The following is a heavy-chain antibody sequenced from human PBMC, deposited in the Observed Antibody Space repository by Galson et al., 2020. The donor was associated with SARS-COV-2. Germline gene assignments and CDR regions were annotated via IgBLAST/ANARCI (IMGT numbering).Heavy chain of an antibody. CDR2: ISGSGGTT. D-gene: IGHD3-22*01. CDR1: GFTFSTYA. V-gene: IGHV3-23*01. CDR3: AKSQSGGYTFTFDY. J-gene: IGHJ4*02. Sequence: TGGSLRLSCATYGFTFSTYAISWVRQAPGKGLEWVSTISGSGGTTFYADSVKGRFTISRDYSKNTLYLQMDSLRAEDTAVYYCAKSQSGGYTFTFDYWGQGTLVTVSS.